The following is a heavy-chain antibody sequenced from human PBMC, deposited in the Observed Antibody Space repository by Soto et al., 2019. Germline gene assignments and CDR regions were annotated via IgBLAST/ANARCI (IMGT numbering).Heavy chain of an antibody. CDR1: GGTFSSYA. D-gene: IGHD5-12*01. CDR3: ATSYDSGFDP. CDR2: IIPIFGTA. Sequence: VASVKVSCKASGGTFSSYAISWVRQAPGQGLEWMGGIIPIFGTANYAQKFQGRVTITADKSTSTAYMELRSLRSDDTAVYYCATSYDSGFDPWGQGTLVTVSS. J-gene: IGHJ5*02. V-gene: IGHV1-69*06.